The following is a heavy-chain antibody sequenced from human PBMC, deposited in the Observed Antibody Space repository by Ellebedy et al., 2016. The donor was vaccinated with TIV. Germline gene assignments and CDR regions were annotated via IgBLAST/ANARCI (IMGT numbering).Heavy chain of an antibody. CDR1: GFTFSDHW. CDR2: IKQDGNEK. CDR3: ARRYFDY. V-gene: IGHV3-7*03. J-gene: IGHJ4*02. Sequence: GGSLRLSXAASGFTFSDHWMSWVRQAPGKGLEWVANIKQDGNEKYYLDSVKGRFTISRDNAKNSLYLQMNSLRAEDTAVYYCARRYFDYWGQGTLVTVSS.